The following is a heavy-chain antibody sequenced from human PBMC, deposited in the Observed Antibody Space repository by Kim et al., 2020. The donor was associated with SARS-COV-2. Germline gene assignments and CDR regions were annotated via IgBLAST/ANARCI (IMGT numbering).Heavy chain of an antibody. J-gene: IGHJ6*03. V-gene: IGHV3-21*01. CDR2: ISSTSSSI. CDR1: GFIFSDYS. CDR3: ARPKVRKVVPGALMDA. Sequence: GGSLRLSCAASGFIFSDYSMNWVRQAPGKGLEWVSCISSTSSSIYYADSVKGRFTISRDNAENSLYLQMNSLRAEDTAVYFCARPKVRKVVPGALMDAWG. D-gene: IGHD2-2*01.